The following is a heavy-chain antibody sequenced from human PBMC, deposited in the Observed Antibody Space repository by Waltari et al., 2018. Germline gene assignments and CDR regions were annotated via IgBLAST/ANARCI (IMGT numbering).Heavy chain of an antibody. Sequence: QVQLQQWGAGLLKPSETLSLTCAVYGGSFSGYYWSWIRQPPGKGLEWIGEINHSGSTNYNPSLKSRVTISVDTSKNQFSLKLSSVTAADTAVYYCARGGYCSGGSCHRWFDPWGQGTLVTVSS. CDR1: GGSFSGYY. V-gene: IGHV4-34*01. CDR3: ARGGYCSGGSCHRWFDP. J-gene: IGHJ5*02. CDR2: INHSGST. D-gene: IGHD2-15*01.